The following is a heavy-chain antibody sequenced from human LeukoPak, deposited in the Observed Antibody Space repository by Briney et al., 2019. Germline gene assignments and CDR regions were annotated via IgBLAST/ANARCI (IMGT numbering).Heavy chain of an antibody. D-gene: IGHD6-19*01. V-gene: IGHV1-18*01. CDR1: GYTFTSYG. Sequence: GASVKVSCKASGYTFTSYGISWVRQAPGQGLEWMGWISAYNGNTNYAQKFQGRVTMTRDTSISTAYMELSRLRFDDTAVYYCARDWVAVAGVGGDWGQGTLVTVSS. CDR3: ARDWVAVAGVGGD. J-gene: IGHJ4*02. CDR2: ISAYNGNT.